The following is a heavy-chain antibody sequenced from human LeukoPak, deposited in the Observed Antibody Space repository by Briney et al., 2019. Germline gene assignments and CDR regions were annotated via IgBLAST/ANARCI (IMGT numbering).Heavy chain of an antibody. J-gene: IGHJ4*02. CDR2: ISGSGGST. V-gene: IGHV3-23*01. D-gene: IGHD2-15*01. CDR3: AKDGSGGSFFDY. CDR1: GFTFSSYA. Sequence: PGGSLRLSCAASGFTFSSYAMSWVRQAPGKGLEWVSAISGSGGSTYYADSVKGRFTISRDNSKNTLYLKMNSLRAEDTAVYYCAKDGSGGSFFDYWGQGTLVTVSS.